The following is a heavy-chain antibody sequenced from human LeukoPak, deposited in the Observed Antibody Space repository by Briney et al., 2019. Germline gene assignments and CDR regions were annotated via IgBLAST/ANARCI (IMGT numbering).Heavy chain of an antibody. D-gene: IGHD1-14*01. J-gene: IGHJ3*02. V-gene: IGHV3-23*01. Sequence: PGGSLRLSCAASGFTFSRYAMSWVRQAPGKGLEWVSMISGDGGSTYYADSVKGRFTISRDNSKKTLDLQMNSLRAEDTAIYYCAYGRTPPGRGAYDIWGQGTMVTVSS. CDR3: AYGRTPPGRGAYDI. CDR2: ISGDGGST. CDR1: GFTFSRYA.